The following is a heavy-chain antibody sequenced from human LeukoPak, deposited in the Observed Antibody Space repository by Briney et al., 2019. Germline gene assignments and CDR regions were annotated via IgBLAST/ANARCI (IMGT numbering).Heavy chain of an antibody. J-gene: IGHJ5*02. CDR2: IYYSGST. CDR3: ARVCDFWSWGFDP. Sequence: PSQTLSLTCTVSGGSISSGDYYWSWIRQPPGKGLEGIGYIYYSGSTYYNPSLKSRVTISVDTSKNQFSLKLSSVTAADTAVYYCARVCDFWSWGFDPWGQGTLVTVSS. V-gene: IGHV4-30-4*08. CDR1: GGSISSGDYY. D-gene: IGHD3-3*01.